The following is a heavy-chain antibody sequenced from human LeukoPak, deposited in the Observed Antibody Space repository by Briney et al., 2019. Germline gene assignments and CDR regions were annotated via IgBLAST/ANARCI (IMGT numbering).Heavy chain of an antibody. CDR2: MNPNSGNK. J-gene: IGHJ6*03. V-gene: IGHV1-8*01. D-gene: IGHD6-19*01. CDR1: GYSFTNFD. Sequence: GASVKVSCKASGYSFTNFDINWVRQATGQGLEWMGWMNPNSGNKGYAQQFQGRVTMTMNNSITTAYMELSSLRSEDTAVYYCARGPQWRGDFYYMDVWGRGSTVTVSS. CDR3: ARGPQWRGDFYYMDV.